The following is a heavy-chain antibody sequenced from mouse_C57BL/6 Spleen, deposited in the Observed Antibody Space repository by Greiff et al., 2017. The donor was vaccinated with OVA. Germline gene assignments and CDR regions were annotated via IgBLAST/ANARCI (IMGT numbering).Heavy chain of an antibody. CDR1: GFTFSSYA. D-gene: IGHD1-1*01. CDR2: ISDGGSYT. Sequence: EVQLKESGGGLVKPGGSLKLSCAASGFTFSSYAMSWVRQTPEKRLEWVATISDGGSYTYYPDNVKGRFTISRDNAKNNLYLQMSHLKSEDTAMYYCARDAITTVADYFDYWGQGTTLTVAS. J-gene: IGHJ2*01. V-gene: IGHV5-4*01. CDR3: ARDAITTVADYFDY.